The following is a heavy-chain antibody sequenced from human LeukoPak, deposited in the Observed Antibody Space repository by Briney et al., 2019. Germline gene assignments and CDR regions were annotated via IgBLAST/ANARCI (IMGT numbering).Heavy chain of an antibody. D-gene: IGHD3-10*01. J-gene: IGHJ4*02. V-gene: IGHV3-21*01. CDR3: ARSWFGDLYYFDY. CDR1: GFTFSSYS. CDR2: ISSSSSYI. Sequence: PGGSLRLSCAASGFTFSSYSMNWVRQAPGKGLEWVSSISSSSSYIYYADSVKGRFIISRDNAKNSLYLQMNSLRAEDTAVYYCARSWFGDLYYFDYWGQGTLVTVSS.